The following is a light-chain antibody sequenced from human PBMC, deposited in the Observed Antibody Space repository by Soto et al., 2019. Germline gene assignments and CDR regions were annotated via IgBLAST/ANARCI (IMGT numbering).Light chain of an antibody. V-gene: IGKV1-39*01. Sequence: DIQMTQSPSFLSASVGDRVTISCRASQSISRYVNWYQQKPGKAPKLLIYTAASLQSGVPSRFSGGGSGTDFTLSISSLQPEDFATYYCQQSYSTPWTFGQGTKVDIK. CDR2: TAA. J-gene: IGKJ1*01. CDR1: QSISRY. CDR3: QQSYSTPWT.